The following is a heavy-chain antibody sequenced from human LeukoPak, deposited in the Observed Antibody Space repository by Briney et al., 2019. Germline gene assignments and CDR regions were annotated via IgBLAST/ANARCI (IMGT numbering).Heavy chain of an antibody. J-gene: IGHJ4*02. V-gene: IGHV3-53*01. CDR2: IYGGGST. CDR1: GFTVSSNS. CDR3: ARHSGNSGSYYFDY. D-gene: IGHD5-12*01. Sequence: PGGSLRLSCAASGFTVSSNSVSWVRQAPGKGLEWVSLIYGGGSTYYADSVKGRFTISRDNSKNTLYLQMNSLRPEDTAVYYCARHSGNSGSYYFDYWGRGTLVTVSS.